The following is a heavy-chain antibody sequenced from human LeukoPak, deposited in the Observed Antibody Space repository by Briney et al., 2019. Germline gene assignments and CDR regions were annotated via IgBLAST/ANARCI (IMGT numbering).Heavy chain of an antibody. Sequence: SETLSLTCTVSGGSISSYYWSWIRQPPGKGLEWIGYIYTSGSTNYSPSLKSRVTISVDTSKNQFSLKLSSVTAADTAVYYCARRVLRYFDWFHSGEGWFDPWGQGTLVTVSS. V-gene: IGHV4-4*09. CDR2: IYTSGST. CDR1: GGSISSYY. D-gene: IGHD3-9*01. J-gene: IGHJ5*02. CDR3: ARRVLRYFDWFHSGEGWFDP.